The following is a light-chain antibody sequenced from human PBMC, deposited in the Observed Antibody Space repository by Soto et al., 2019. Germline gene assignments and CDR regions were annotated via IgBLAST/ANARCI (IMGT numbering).Light chain of an antibody. CDR1: QDISNH. CDR3: QQYDNLPYT. J-gene: IGKJ2*01. CDR2: DAS. V-gene: IGKV1-33*01. Sequence: DIPMAQSPSSLSASVGDRVTITCQARQDISNHLNWYQQKPGKAPKLLIHDASNLETGVPSRFSGSGSGRQFILIIGSLQPEDFATYYCQQYDNLPYTFGQGTKLEI.